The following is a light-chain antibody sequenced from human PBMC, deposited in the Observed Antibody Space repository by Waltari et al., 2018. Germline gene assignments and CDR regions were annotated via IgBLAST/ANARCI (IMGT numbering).Light chain of an antibody. CDR2: DVT. Sequence: QSALTQPAAMSGSPGQSITMSCTGTSADIGIYNYVSWYQHHPGEAPKLIIFDVTKRPSGISDRFSGSNSGNTASLTISGLQTEDEGHYYCSSHTTTSTLVFGGGTKLTVL. CDR1: SADIGIYNY. CDR3: SSHTTTSTLV. V-gene: IGLV2-14*03. J-gene: IGLJ2*01.